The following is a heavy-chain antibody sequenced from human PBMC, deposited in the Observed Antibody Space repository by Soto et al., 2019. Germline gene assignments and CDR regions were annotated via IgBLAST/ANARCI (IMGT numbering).Heavy chain of an antibody. CDR2: IYYSGST. Sequence: SATLSLTCTVSGGSISSGGYYWSWIRQHPGKGLEWIGYIYYSGSTYYNPSLKSRVTISVDTSKNQFSLKLSSVTAADTAVYYCASDYGDYYDAFDIWGQGTMVTVSS. CDR3: ASDYGDYYDAFDI. V-gene: IGHV4-31*03. CDR1: GGSISSGGYY. J-gene: IGHJ3*02. D-gene: IGHD4-17*01.